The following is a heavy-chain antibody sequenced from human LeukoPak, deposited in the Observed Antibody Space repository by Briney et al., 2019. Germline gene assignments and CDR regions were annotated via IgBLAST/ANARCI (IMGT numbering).Heavy chain of an antibody. J-gene: IGHJ6*03. Sequence: SETLSLTCTVSGGSISSYYWSWIRQPPGKGLEWIGYIYTSGSTNYNPSLKSRVTISVDTSKNQFSLKLSSVTAADTAVYYCASARNYGGYYYYYYYMDVWGKGTTVTVSS. CDR3: ASARNYGGYYYYYYYMDV. D-gene: IGHD1-7*01. V-gene: IGHV4-4*09. CDR1: GGSISSYY. CDR2: IYTSGST.